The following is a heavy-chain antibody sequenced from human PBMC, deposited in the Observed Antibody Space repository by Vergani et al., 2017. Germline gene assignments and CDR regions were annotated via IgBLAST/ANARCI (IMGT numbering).Heavy chain of an antibody. Sequence: QVQLVESGGGVVQRGGSLRLSCATSGFTLRNYNMQWIRQGPGKGLEFVAFIQFDGSNQYYADSVKGRFTLSRDFSKNTLHLQMNSLRTDDTATYYCAKHFRGWGIDYWGQGTQVIVSS. CDR1: GFTLRNYN. J-gene: IGHJ4*02. V-gene: IGHV3-30*02. CDR3: AKHFRGWGIDY. D-gene: IGHD3-16*01. CDR2: IQFDGSNQ.